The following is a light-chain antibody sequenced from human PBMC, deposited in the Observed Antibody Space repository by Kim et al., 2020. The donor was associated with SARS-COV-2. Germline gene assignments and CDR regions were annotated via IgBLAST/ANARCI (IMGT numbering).Light chain of an antibody. CDR3: QQSYSTPYS. V-gene: IGKV1-39*01. CDR2: IAS. J-gene: IGKJ2*03. CDR1: QSINSY. Sequence: DIQMTQSPSSLSASVGDRVTITCRASQSINSYLNWYQQEPGKAPKLLIYIASSLQSGVPSRFSGSESGTHFTLTISSLQPEDFATYYCQQSYSTPYSFGQGTTLEI.